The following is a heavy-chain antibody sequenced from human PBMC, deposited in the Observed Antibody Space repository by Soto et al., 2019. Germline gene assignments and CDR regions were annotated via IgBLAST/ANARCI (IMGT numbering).Heavy chain of an antibody. V-gene: IGHV4-61*01. CDR2: IYYSGST. Sequence: SETLSLTCTVSGGSVSSGSYYWSWIRQPPGKGLEWIGYIYYSGSTNYNPSLKSRVTISVDTSKNQFSLKLSSVTAADTAVYYCARASPPAPVYSSSYYYYYGMDVWGQGTTVTVSS. CDR3: ARASPPAPVYSSSYYYYYGMDV. CDR1: GGSVSSGSYY. J-gene: IGHJ6*02. D-gene: IGHD6-6*01.